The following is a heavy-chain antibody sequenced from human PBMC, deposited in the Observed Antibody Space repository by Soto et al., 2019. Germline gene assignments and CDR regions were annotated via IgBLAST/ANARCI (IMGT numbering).Heavy chain of an antibody. Sequence: QVQLVQSGAEVKKPGASVKVSCKASGYTFTSYGISWVRQAPGQGLEWMGWISVHNGNTKYAQKLQGRVTMTTDTTTSTAYMEVRIVRSDDTAVYYCARDLNLGRGDYWGQGTLVTVSS. J-gene: IGHJ4*02. CDR2: ISVHNGNT. CDR3: ARDLNLGRGDY. CDR1: GYTFTSYG. D-gene: IGHD7-27*01. V-gene: IGHV1-18*01.